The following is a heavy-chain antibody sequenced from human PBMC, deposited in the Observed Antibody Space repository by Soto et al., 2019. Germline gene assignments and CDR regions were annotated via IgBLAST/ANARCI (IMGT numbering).Heavy chain of an antibody. CDR3: AREGLRGQPFYYYGMDV. CDR2: ISYDGSNK. V-gene: IGHV3-30-3*01. D-gene: IGHD4-17*01. CDR1: GLTFSSYA. Sequence: GGSLRLSCAASGLTFSSYAMHWVRQAPGKWLEWVAVISYDGSNKYYADSVKGRFTISRDNSKNTLYLQMNSLRAEDTAVYYCAREGLRGQPFYYYGMDVWGQGTTVTVSS. J-gene: IGHJ6*02.